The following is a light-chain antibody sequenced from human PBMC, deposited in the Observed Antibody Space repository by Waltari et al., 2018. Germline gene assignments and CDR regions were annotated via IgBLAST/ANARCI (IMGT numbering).Light chain of an antibody. CDR1: QSVSRT. J-gene: IGKJ1*01. V-gene: IGKV3-20*01. CDR3: QHYVRLPAT. CDR2: AAS. Sequence: EIVLTQSPGTLSLSPGERATLSCRASQSVSRTLAWYQQKPGQAPSLLIYAASTRAPCIPDRFSGSGSGTDFSLTISRLEPEDFAVYYCQHYVRLPATFGQGTKVEIK.